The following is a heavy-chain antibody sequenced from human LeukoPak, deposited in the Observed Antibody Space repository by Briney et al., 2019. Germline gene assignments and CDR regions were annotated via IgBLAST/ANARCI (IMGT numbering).Heavy chain of an antibody. CDR3: ARDSPYCTSSDCHLDY. D-gene: IGHD2-2*01. CDR1: GFTFNTYT. Sequence: GGSLRLSCAVSGFTFNTYTMSWVRQAPGKGLEWVSSITSSSSYIFYADSVKGRFTISRDNAKNSLFLQMNSLRAEDTAVYYCARDSPYCTSSDCHLDYWGQGTLVTVSS. V-gene: IGHV3-21*01. CDR2: ITSSSSYI. J-gene: IGHJ4*02.